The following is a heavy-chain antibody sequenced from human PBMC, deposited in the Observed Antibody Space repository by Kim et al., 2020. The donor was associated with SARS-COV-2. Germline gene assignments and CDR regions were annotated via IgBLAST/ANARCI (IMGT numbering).Heavy chain of an antibody. V-gene: IGHV1-69*04. CDR1: GGTFSNHA. CDR3: AREAGVSYHYYYYMDV. CDR2: IIPVLGIG. D-gene: IGHD6-19*01. J-gene: IGHJ6*03. Sequence: SVKVSCKASGGTFSNHAISWVRQVPGQGLEWMGRIIPVLGIGNYAPKFQGRVTITADKSTTTAYMQLSGLTSEDTAVYFCAREAGVSYHYYYYMDVWGK.